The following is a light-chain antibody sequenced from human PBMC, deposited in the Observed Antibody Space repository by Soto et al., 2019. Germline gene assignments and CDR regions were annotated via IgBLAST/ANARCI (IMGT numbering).Light chain of an antibody. J-gene: IGKJ1*01. CDR3: QHYNTYPRT. Sequence: DIQMAQSPSSLSASVGDRVTITCRASQSISSWLAWYQQKPGKAPNLLIHKASHLESGVPSRFSGSGSGTEFTLTISSLQPGDFATYYCQHYNTYPRTFGQGTKV. V-gene: IGKV1-5*03. CDR2: KAS. CDR1: QSISSW.